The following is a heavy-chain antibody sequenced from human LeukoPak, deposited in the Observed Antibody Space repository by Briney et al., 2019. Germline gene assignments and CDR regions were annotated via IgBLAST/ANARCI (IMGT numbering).Heavy chain of an antibody. Sequence: GGSLRLSCAASGFTFSSYSMNWVRQAPGKGLEWVSSISSSSSYIYYADSVKGRFTISRDNAKNSLYLQMNSLRAEDTAVYYCARDSSSWGVFDYWGQGTLVTVSS. V-gene: IGHV3-21*01. J-gene: IGHJ4*02. CDR1: GFTFSSYS. D-gene: IGHD6-6*01. CDR3: ARDSSSWGVFDY. CDR2: ISSSSSYI.